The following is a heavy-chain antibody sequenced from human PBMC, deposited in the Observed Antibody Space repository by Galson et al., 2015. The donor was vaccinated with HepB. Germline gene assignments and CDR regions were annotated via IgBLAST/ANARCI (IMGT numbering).Heavy chain of an antibody. V-gene: IGHV5-51*03. D-gene: IGHD6-19*01. Sequence: QSGAEVKKPGESLKISCKGSGYIFPNYWIGWVRQMPGKGLEWMGIIYPGDSDTNYSPSFQGHVTISADKSISTAYLQWSSLKASDTAMYYCARPSSGWYLFNYWGQGTLVTVSS. CDR3: ARPSSGWYLFNY. J-gene: IGHJ4*02. CDR1: GYIFPNYW. CDR2: IYPGDSDT.